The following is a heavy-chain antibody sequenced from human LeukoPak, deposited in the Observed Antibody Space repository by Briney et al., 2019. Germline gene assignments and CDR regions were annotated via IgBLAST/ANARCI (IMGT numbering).Heavy chain of an antibody. D-gene: IGHD3-10*01. V-gene: IGHV3-74*01. CDR2: INSDGSST. J-gene: IGHJ6*02. CDR1: GFTFSSYW. CDR3: ARGPPSYGSGSPRPYYYGMDV. Sequence: GGSLRLSCAASGFTFSSYWMHWVRQAPGKGLVWVSRINSDGSSTSYADSVKGRFTISRDNAKNTLYLQMNSLRAEDTAVYYCARGPPSYGSGSPRPYYYGMDVWGQGTTVTVSS.